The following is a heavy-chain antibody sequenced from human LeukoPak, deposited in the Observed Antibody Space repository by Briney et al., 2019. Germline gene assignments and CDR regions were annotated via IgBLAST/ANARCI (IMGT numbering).Heavy chain of an antibody. V-gene: IGHV3-66*01. CDR1: RFTFSINY. CDR3: ARVSGSSDYFDY. D-gene: IGHD6-6*01. CDR2: IYSGGST. Sequence: GVSLRLSCAASRFTFSINYMSWVRQAPGKGLEWVSVIYSGGSTYYADSVKGRFTISRDNSKNTLYLQMNSLRAEDTAVYYCARVSGSSDYFDYWGQGTLVTVSS. J-gene: IGHJ4*02.